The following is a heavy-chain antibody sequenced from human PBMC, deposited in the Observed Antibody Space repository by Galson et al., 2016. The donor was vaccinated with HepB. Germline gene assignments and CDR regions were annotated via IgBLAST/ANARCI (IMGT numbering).Heavy chain of an antibody. Sequence: SVKVSCKASGYTFTSYSMHWVRQAPGQGLEWMGIINPSGGSTSYARKFQGRVTVTRDTSTSTVYMELSSLRSEDTAVYYCARGTGKGGYFDYWGQGTLVNVSS. D-gene: IGHD3/OR15-3a*01. CDR3: ARGTGKGGYFDY. J-gene: IGHJ4*02. CDR2: INPSGGST. CDR1: GYTFTSYS. V-gene: IGHV1-46*01.